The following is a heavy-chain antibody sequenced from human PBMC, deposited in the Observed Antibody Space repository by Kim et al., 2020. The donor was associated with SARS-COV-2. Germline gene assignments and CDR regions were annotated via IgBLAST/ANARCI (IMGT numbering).Heavy chain of an antibody. Sequence: GGSLRLSCAASGFTFSSYGMHWVRQAPGKGLEWVAVISYDGSNKYYADSVKGRFTISRDNYKNTLYLQMNSLRAEDTAVYYCAKALKDMYYDILTGYYNYYYYYGMDVWGQGTTVTVSS. D-gene: IGHD3-9*01. CDR3: AKALKDMYYDILTGYYNYYYYYGMDV. CDR2: ISYDGSNK. V-gene: IGHV3-30*18. CDR1: GFTFSSYG. J-gene: IGHJ6*02.